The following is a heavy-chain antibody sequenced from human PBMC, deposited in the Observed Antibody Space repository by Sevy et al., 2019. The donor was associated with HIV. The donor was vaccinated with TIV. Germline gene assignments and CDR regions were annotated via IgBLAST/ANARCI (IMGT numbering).Heavy chain of an antibody. CDR2: TYYRSKWYN. J-gene: IGHJ2*01. Sequence: SQTLSLTCAISGDSVSSNSAAWNWIRQSPSRGLEWLGRTYYRSKWYNDYAVSVKSRITINPDTSKNQFSLQLNSVTPEDTAVYYCARSGVAAAGTGIYWHFDLWGRGTLVTVSS. V-gene: IGHV6-1*01. D-gene: IGHD6-13*01. CDR1: GDSVSSNSAA. CDR3: ARSGVAAAGTGIYWHFDL.